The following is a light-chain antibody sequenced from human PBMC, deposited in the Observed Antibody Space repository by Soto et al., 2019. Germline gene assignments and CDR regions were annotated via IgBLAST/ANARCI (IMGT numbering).Light chain of an antibody. V-gene: IGLV2-14*01. J-gene: IGLJ1*01. CDR3: SSYTSSSTLEV. CDR2: DVN. CDR1: SSDVGGYNY. Sequence: QSALTQPASVSGSPGQSITISCTGTSSDVGGYNYVSWYQQHPGKAPKLMIYDVNNRPSGVSNRFSGSKSENTASLTISGLQAEDEADYYCSSYTSSSTLEVFGTGTKLTVL.